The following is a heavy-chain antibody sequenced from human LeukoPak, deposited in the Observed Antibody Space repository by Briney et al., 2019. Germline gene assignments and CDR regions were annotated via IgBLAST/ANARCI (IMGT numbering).Heavy chain of an antibody. CDR2: IYYSGST. Sequence: PLETLSLTCTVSGGSISSYYWSWIRQPPGKGLEWIGYIYYSGSTNYNPSLKSRVTISVDTSKNQFSLKLSSVTAADTAVYYCARDGIAAAGTGLWYFDLWGRGTRVTVSS. J-gene: IGHJ2*01. D-gene: IGHD6-13*01. V-gene: IGHV4-59*01. CDR3: ARDGIAAAGTGLWYFDL. CDR1: GGSISSYY.